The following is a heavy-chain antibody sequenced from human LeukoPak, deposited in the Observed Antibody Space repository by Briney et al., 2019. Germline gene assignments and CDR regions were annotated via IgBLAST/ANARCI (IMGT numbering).Heavy chain of an antibody. D-gene: IGHD3-22*01. J-gene: IGHJ3*02. Sequence: SVKVSCKASGFTFTSSAVQWVRQARGQRLEWIGWIVVGSGSTNYAQKFQERVTITRDMSTSTAYMELSSLRSEDTAVYYCAARSIVVVPDAFDIWGQGTMVTVSS. CDR2: IVVGSGST. CDR1: GFTFTSSA. V-gene: IGHV1-58*01. CDR3: AARSIVVVPDAFDI.